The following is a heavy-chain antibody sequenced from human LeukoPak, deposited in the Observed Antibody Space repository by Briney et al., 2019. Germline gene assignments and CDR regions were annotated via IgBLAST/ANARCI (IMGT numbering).Heavy chain of an antibody. J-gene: IGHJ5*02. CDR2: SIPIFGTA. Sequence: SVKVSCKGSGGTFSRYAISWVRQAPGQGVEWMGGSIPIFGTANYAQKFQGRVTITADESTSTGYMELSSLRSEDTAVYSCARDFIPKILGSGSYYKTFPLGWFDPWGQGTLVTVSS. V-gene: IGHV1-69*01. CDR3: ARDFIPKILGSGSYYKTFPLGWFDP. CDR1: GGTFSRYA. D-gene: IGHD3-10*01.